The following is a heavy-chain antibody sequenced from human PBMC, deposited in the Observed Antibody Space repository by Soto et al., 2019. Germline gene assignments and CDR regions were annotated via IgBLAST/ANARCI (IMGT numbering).Heavy chain of an antibody. D-gene: IGHD2-2*01. CDR1: GFTFNTAW. CDR2: IKTKAEGVTT. V-gene: IGHV3-15*01. J-gene: IGHJ4*02. Sequence: PGGSPSLSSEAPGFTFNTAWMTWVPQAPGKGLEWVALIKTKAEGVTTDYPAPVKGRFTVSRDDSKNTLYLQVNSLKTEDTAVYYCTADTPVFGQGELEYRGQGSHVTAS. CDR3: TADTPVFGQGELEY.